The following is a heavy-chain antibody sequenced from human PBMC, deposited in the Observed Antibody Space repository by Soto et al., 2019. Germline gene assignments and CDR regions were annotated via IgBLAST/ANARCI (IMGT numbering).Heavy chain of an antibody. CDR1: GFTFSSYT. V-gene: IGHV3-21*02. Sequence: EVQLVESGGGLVKPGGSLRLSCAASGFTFSSYTVIWVRQAPGKGLEWVSSISSSSSYIYYADSVKGRFTISRDNANNSLYLQMNSLRAEDTAVYYCARVKTYYDFWSGYFDYWGQGTLVTVSS. CDR3: ARVKTYYDFWSGYFDY. J-gene: IGHJ4*02. D-gene: IGHD3-3*01. CDR2: ISSSSSYI.